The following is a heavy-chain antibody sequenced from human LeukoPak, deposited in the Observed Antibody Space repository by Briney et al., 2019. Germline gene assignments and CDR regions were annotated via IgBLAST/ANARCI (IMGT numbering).Heavy chain of an antibody. Sequence: PETLSLTCTVSGGSISSYYWSWIRQPPGKGLEWIGYIYYSGSTNYNPSLKSRVTISVDTSKNQFSLKLSSVTAADTAVYYCARAEWELKVPGAFDIWGQGTMVTVSS. D-gene: IGHD1-26*01. J-gene: IGHJ3*02. CDR2: IYYSGST. V-gene: IGHV4-59*01. CDR1: GGSISSYY. CDR3: ARAEWELKVPGAFDI.